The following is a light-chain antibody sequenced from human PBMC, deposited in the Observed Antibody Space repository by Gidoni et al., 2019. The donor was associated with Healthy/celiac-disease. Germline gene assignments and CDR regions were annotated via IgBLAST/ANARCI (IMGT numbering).Light chain of an antibody. J-gene: IGKJ1*01. Sequence: DIQLTQSPSSLSASVGDRVTITCLASQSISSYLNWYQQKPGKAPKLLIYAASSLQSGVPSRFSGSGSGTDFTLTISSLQPEDFATYYCQQSYSTPPAFGQXTKVEIK. CDR2: AAS. V-gene: IGKV1-39*01. CDR1: QSISSY. CDR3: QQSYSTPPA.